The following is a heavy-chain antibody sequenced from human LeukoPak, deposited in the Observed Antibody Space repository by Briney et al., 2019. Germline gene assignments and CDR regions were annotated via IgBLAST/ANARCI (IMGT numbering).Heavy chain of an antibody. Sequence: GGSLRLSCAASGFTFSSFAMSWVRQAPGKGLEWVSGITGSGDSTYYAESVKGRFTISRDNSMNTLYLQLNSLRAEDTAVYYCAKAMALVVRAAIDYWGQGTLVTVSS. CDR2: ITGSGDST. D-gene: IGHD2-2*01. V-gene: IGHV3-23*01. CDR3: AKAMALVVRAAIDY. J-gene: IGHJ4*02. CDR1: GFTFSSFA.